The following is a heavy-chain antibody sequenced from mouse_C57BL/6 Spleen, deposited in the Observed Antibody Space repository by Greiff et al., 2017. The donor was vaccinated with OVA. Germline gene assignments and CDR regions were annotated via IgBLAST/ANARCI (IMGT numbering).Heavy chain of an antibody. CDR2: INPNNGGT. V-gene: IGHV1-26*01. Sequence: VQLQQSVPELVKPGASVKISCKASGYTFTDYYMNWVKQSHGKSLEWIGDINPNNGGTSYNQKFKGKATLTVDKSSSTAYMELRSLTSEDSAVYYCASPPGYYGNDWYFDVWGTGTTVTVSS. CDR1: GYTFTDYY. D-gene: IGHD2-1*01. J-gene: IGHJ1*03. CDR3: ASPPGYYGNDWYFDV.